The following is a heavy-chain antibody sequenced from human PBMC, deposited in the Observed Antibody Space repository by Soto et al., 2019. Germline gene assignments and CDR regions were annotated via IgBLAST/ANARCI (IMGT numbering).Heavy chain of an antibody. CDR3: AGASIVYYYDMDV. CDR2: IGTAGDP. CDR1: GFTFRSYD. Sequence: RRLSCAASGFTFRSYDMHWARQAPGKGLEWASAIGTAGDPYYPGSVKGRFTISRENDKNYLYLQMNSLRAGDTAVYYCAGASIVYYYDMDVWGQGTTVTVSS. D-gene: IGHD3-22*01. J-gene: IGHJ6*02. V-gene: IGHV3-13*05.